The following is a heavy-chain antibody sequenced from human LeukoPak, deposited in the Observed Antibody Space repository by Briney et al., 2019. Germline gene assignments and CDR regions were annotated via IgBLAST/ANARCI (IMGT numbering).Heavy chain of an antibody. V-gene: IGHV3-74*01. J-gene: IGHJ1*01. CDR2: IKSDGRT. CDR3: ARAPSEIGGYYPEYFRH. CDR1: GFTFSNYW. Sequence: QPGGSLRLSCAAAGFTFSNYWMHWVRQAPGKGLVWVSRIKSDGRTNYADSVKGRFTISRDKAKNTVSLQMNSLRAEDTGVYYCARAPSEIGGYYPEYFRHWGQGTLVTVSS. D-gene: IGHD3-22*01.